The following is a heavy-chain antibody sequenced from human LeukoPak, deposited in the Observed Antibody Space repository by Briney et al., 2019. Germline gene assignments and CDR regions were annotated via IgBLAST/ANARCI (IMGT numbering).Heavy chain of an antibody. CDR1: GFTFSSYS. Sequence: GGSLRLSCAASGFTFSSYSMNWVRQAPGKGLEWVGRIRRKADSYTTEYAASVKGRFTISGDDSENSLELQMNSLKTEDTAVYYCARARFVGSDNGVDYWGQGTLVTVSS. CDR2: IRRKADSYTT. D-gene: IGHD2-15*01. J-gene: IGHJ4*02. CDR3: ARARFVGSDNGVDY. V-gene: IGHV3-72*01.